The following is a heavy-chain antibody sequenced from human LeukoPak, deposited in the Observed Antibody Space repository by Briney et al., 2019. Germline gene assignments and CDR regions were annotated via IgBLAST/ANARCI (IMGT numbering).Heavy chain of an antibody. CDR1: GFTFSSYA. CDR3: ARGDGYNDAEYLQH. J-gene: IGHJ1*01. D-gene: IGHD5-24*01. V-gene: IGHV3-33*01. Sequence: ARSLRLSCAESGFTFSSYAMHWVRQAPAKALESPTVIWYDGSNKYYGDSVKGRFTISRDNSKKTLYLQMNSLRVEDTAVYYCARGDGYNDAEYLQHWGQGTLVTVS. CDR2: IWYDGSNK.